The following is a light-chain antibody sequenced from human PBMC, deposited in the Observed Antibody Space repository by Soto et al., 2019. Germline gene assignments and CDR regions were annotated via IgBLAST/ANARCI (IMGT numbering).Light chain of an antibody. Sequence: EIGLTQSPATLSLSPGERATLSCRASQSISSYLAWYQQKPGQAPRLLIYDASNRATGIPARFSGSGSGTDFTLTISTLEPEDFAVYYCQQRSNWPLTFGGGTKEEIK. J-gene: IGKJ4*01. V-gene: IGKV3-11*01. CDR2: DAS. CDR1: QSISSY. CDR3: QQRSNWPLT.